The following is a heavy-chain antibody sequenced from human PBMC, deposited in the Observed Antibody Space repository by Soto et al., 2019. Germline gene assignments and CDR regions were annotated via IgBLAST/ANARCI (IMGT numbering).Heavy chain of an antibody. Sequence: GGSLRLSCTASGFTFGDYAMSWFRQAPGKGLEWVGFIRSKAYGGTTEYAASVKGRFTISRDDSKSIAYLQMNSLKTEDTAVYYCTPQRVVTAYHSFDYYGMDVWGQGTTVTVSS. CDR3: TPQRVVTAYHSFDYYGMDV. J-gene: IGHJ6*02. V-gene: IGHV3-49*03. CDR1: GFTFGDYA. D-gene: IGHD2-21*02. CDR2: IRSKAYGGTT.